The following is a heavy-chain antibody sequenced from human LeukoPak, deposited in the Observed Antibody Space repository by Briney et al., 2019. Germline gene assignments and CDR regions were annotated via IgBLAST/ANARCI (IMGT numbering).Heavy chain of an antibody. Sequence: ASLKVSCKASRYTFTSYYMHCVRHAPGHGLEWMGIINPSGGSTSYAQKFQGRVTWTRDTSTSTVYMELSSLRSEDTAVYYCARGIAVAGHYFDYWGQGTLVTVSS. CDR1: RYTFTSYY. V-gene: IGHV1-46*01. CDR2: INPSGGST. D-gene: IGHD6-19*01. J-gene: IGHJ4*02. CDR3: ARGIAVAGHYFDY.